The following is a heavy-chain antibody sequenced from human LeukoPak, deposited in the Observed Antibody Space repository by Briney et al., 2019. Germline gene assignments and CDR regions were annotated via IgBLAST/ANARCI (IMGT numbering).Heavy chain of an antibody. D-gene: IGHD2-15*01. Sequence: QPGGSLRLSCTASGFTFSNYAMSWVRQAPGKGLEWVSTISGSDGSTYYADSAKGRFTISRDNSKNTLYLQMNSLRVEDTAIYYCAKGRGYCTGGSCYSDYWGQGTLVTVSS. J-gene: IGHJ4*02. V-gene: IGHV3-23*01. CDR1: GFTFSNYA. CDR3: AKGRGYCTGGSCYSDY. CDR2: ISGSDGST.